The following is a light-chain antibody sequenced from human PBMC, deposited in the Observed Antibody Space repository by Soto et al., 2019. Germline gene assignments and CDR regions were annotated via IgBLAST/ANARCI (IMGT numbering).Light chain of an antibody. CDR2: ASS. V-gene: IGKV1-9*01. CDR1: QGISSY. Sequence: DIQLTQSPSFLSASVGDRVTITCRASQGISSYLAWYQQTPGKAPKLLIYASSTLQSGVPSRFSGSGSGTEFTLTISTLHPEDFETYFCQQLNTFPITFGQGTRL. CDR3: QQLNTFPIT. J-gene: IGKJ5*01.